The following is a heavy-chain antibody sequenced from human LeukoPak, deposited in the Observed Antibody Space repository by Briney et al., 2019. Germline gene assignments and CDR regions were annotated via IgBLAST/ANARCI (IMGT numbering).Heavy chain of an antibody. V-gene: IGHV3-21*01. CDR3: ARDRGGLSWIQLRTLFDY. CDR2: ISSSSSYI. Sequence: PGGSLRLSCAASGFTFNTYSMNWVRQAPGKGLEWVASISSSSSYIYYADSVKGRFTISRDNAKNSLYLQMNSLRAEDTAVYYCARDRGGLSWIQLRTLFDYWGQGTLVTVSS. J-gene: IGHJ4*02. CDR1: GFTFNTYS. D-gene: IGHD5-18*01.